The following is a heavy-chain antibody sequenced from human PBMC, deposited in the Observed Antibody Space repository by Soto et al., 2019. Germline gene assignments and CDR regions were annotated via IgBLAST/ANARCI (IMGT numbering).Heavy chain of an antibody. D-gene: IGHD6-19*01. CDR1: GYTFTSYG. Sequence: ASVKVSCQASGYTFTSYGISWVRQAPGQEREWMGWISAYNGNTNYAQKLQGRVIMTTDTSTSTANTELRSLRSDDTAVDYGARKGGQWLAPFDYWGQGTLVTVS. CDR2: ISAYNGNT. CDR3: ARKGGQWLAPFDY. J-gene: IGHJ4*02. V-gene: IGHV1-18*01.